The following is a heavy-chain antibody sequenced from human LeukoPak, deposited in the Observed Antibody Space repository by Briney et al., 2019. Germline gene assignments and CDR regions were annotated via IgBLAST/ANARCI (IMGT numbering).Heavy chain of an antibody. V-gene: IGHV4-34*01. CDR2: INHSGST. CDR1: GGSFSGYY. Sequence: RTSETLSLTRAVYGGSFSGYYWSWIRQLPGKGLEWIGEINHSGSTNYNPSLKSRVTISVDTSKNQFSLKLSSVTAADTAVYYCARGASVTVTTPQTDGYYYYMDVWGKGTTVTVSS. CDR3: ARGASVTVTTPQTDGYYYYMDV. J-gene: IGHJ6*03. D-gene: IGHD4-17*01.